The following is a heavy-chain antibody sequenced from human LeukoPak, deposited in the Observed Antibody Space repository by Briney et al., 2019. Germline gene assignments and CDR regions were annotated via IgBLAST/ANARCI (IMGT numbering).Heavy chain of an antibody. J-gene: IGHJ4*02. CDR1: GFTFSSYS. D-gene: IGHD5-18*01. Sequence: GGSLRLSCAASGFTFSSYSMNWVRQAPGKGLEWVSSISSSSSYIYYADSVKGRYTISRDNAKNSLYLQMNSLRAEDTAVYYCARATELWFDYWGQGTLVTVSS. V-gene: IGHV3-21*04. CDR2: ISSSSSYI. CDR3: ARATELWFDY.